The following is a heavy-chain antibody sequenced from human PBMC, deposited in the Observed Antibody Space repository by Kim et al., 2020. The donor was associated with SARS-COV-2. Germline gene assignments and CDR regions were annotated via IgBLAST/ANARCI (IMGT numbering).Heavy chain of an antibody. J-gene: IGHJ4*02. V-gene: IGHV4-39*06. CDR1: GGSISSSSYY. D-gene: IGHD6-19*01. CDR2: IYYSGST. Sequence: SETLSLTCTVSGGSISSSSYYWGWIRQPPGKGLEWIGSIYYSGSTYYNPSLKSRVTISVDTSKNQFALKLSSVTAADTAVYYCARVIAVAGNYFDYWCQG. CDR3: ARVIAVAGNYFDY.